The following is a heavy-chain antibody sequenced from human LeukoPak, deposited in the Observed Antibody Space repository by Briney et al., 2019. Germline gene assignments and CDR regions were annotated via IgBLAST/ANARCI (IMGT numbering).Heavy chain of an antibody. V-gene: IGHV1-18*01. CDR1: GYTFTSYG. J-gene: IGHJ4*02. CDR3: AGAGVFYDILTGPIDY. CDR2: ISAYNGNT. Sequence: ASVKASCKASGYTFTSYGITWVRQAPGQGLEWMGWISAYNGNTNYAQKLQGRVTMTRDTSTSIVYMELSSLKSEDTAVYYCAGAGVFYDILTGPIDYWGQGTLVTVSS. D-gene: IGHD3-9*01.